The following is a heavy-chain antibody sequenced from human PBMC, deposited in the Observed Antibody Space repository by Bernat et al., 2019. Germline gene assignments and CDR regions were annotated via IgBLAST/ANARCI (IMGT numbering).Heavy chain of an antibody. J-gene: IGHJ6*02. CDR1: GYSFTSYS. CDR2: IYPGDSDT. D-gene: IGHD3-3*01. Sequence: EVQLVQSGAEVKKPGESLKISCKGSGYSFTSYSIGWVRQMPGKGLEWMGIIYPGDSDTRYSPSFQGQVTISADKSISTAYLQWSSLKASDTAMYYCARQTQSSDYYYYGMDVWGQGTTVTVSS. V-gene: IGHV5-51*01. CDR3: ARQTQSSDYYYYGMDV.